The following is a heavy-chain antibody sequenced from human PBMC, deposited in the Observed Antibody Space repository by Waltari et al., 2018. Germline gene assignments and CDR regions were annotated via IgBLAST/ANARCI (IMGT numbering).Heavy chain of an antibody. D-gene: IGHD2-15*01. CDR2: IYTSGST. V-gene: IGHV4-4*07. J-gene: IGHJ5*02. CDR1: GGSISRSH. CDR3: ARVQRYCSGGSCYPWFDP. Sequence: QVQLQESGPGLVKPSETLSLTCTVSGGSISRSHWSWIRQPAGKGLEWIGRIYTSGSTNYNPSLKSRVTMSVDTSKNQFSLKLSSVTAADTAVYYCARVQRYCSGGSCYPWFDPWGQGTLVTVSS.